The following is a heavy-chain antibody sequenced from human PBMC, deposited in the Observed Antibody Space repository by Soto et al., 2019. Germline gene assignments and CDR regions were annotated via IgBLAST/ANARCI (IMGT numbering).Heavy chain of an antibody. J-gene: IGHJ4*02. V-gene: IGHV6-1*01. Sequence: QVQLQQSGPGLVKPSQTLSVTCAISGDSVSTNSAAWNWIRQSPSRGLEWLGRTYYRSKRYNDYAMSVESRMSIDTDTSKNQFSLLLKSVTPEDTAVYYCARATWIAGDATGWDSWGQGTLVTVSS. CDR2: TYYRSKRYN. CDR1: GDSVSTNSAA. D-gene: IGHD2-21*01. CDR3: ARATWIAGDATGWDS.